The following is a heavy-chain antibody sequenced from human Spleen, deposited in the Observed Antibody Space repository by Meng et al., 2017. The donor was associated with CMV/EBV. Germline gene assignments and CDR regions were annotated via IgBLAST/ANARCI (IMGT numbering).Heavy chain of an antibody. CDR3: AKDQFKLERRFENWFDP. CDR2: IWYDGGNK. CDR1: GFTFNIYS. Sequence: GESLKISCAASGFTFNIYSINWVRQAPGKGLEWVAVIWYDGGNKYYADSVKGRFTISRDNSKNTLYLQMNSLRAEDTAVYYCAKDQFKLERRFENWFDPWGQGTLVTVSS. D-gene: IGHD1-1*01. J-gene: IGHJ5*02. V-gene: IGHV3-33*06.